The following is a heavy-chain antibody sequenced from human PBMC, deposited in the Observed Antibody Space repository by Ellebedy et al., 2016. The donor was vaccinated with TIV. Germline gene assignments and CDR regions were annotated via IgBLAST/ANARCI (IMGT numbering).Heavy chain of an antibody. D-gene: IGHD5-18*01. CDR2: ITGSGGSL. V-gene: IGHV3-23*01. CDR1: GFTFASYA. CDR3: AKDRTSGDGYWVFDQ. Sequence: PGGSLRLSCAASGFTFASYAMSWVRQAPGKGLEWVSIITGSGGSLYYADSVKGRFTISRDNSKSMVHLEMNSLRPEDTAVYYCAKDRTSGDGYWVFDQWGQGTLVTVSS. J-gene: IGHJ4*02.